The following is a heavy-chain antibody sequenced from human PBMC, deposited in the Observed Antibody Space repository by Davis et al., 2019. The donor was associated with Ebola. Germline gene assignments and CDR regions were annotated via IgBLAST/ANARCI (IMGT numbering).Heavy chain of an antibody. J-gene: IGHJ4*02. V-gene: IGHV4-59*08. Sequence: GSLRLSCTVSGGSISSYYWSWIRQPPGKGLEWIGYIYYSGSTNYNPSLKSRVTISVDTSKNQFSLKLSSVTAADTAVYYCAATPGYSSGWYFSSWGQGTLVTVSS. CDR2: IYYSGST. CDR3: AATPGYSSGWYFSS. CDR1: GGSISSYY. D-gene: IGHD6-19*01.